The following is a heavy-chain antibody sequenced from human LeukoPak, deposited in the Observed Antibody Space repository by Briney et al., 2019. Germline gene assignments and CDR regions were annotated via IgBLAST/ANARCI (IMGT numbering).Heavy chain of an antibody. J-gene: IGHJ4*02. CDR2: IWYDGSNK. V-gene: IGHV3-33*01. CDR3: ARRYCGSTTCDDFDY. D-gene: IGHD2-2*01. CDR1: GFTFSSYG. Sequence: GRSLRLSCAASGFTFSSYGMHWVRQAPGKGLEWVAVIWYDGSNKYYADSVKGRFTISRDNSKNTLYLQMNSLRAEDTAVYHCARRYCGSTTCDDFDYWGQGTLVTVSS.